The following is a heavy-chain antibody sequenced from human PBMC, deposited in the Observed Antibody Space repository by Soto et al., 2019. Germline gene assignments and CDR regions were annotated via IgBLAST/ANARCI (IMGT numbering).Heavy chain of an antibody. J-gene: IGHJ4*02. Sequence: SGPTLVNPTQTLTLTCTFSGFSLSTREVGVGWIRQPPGKALEWLALIYWDDDKRYRPSLKSRLTIVKDTSKNLVILIMTNMDPEDTATYYCAHSAYYYGSGSYYTHWGQGTLVTVSS. CDR2: IYWDDDK. D-gene: IGHD3-10*01. V-gene: IGHV2-5*02. CDR1: GFSLSTREVG. CDR3: AHSAYYYGSGSYYTH.